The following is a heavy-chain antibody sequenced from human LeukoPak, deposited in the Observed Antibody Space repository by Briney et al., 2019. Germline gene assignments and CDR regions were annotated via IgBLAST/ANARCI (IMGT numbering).Heavy chain of an antibody. Sequence: SETLSLTCTVSGGSISSYYWSWIRQPPGKGLEWIGEINHSGSTNYNPSLKSRVTISVDTSKNQFSLKLSSVTAADTAVYYCARVRVVVPAARFWDYYYYGMDVWGQGTTVTVSS. D-gene: IGHD2-2*01. J-gene: IGHJ6*02. CDR1: GGSISSYY. V-gene: IGHV4-34*01. CDR2: INHSGST. CDR3: ARVRVVVPAARFWDYYYYGMDV.